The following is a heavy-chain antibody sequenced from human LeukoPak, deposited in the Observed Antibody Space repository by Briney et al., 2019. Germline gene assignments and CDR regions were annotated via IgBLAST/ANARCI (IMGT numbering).Heavy chain of an antibody. CDR1: GFTFSSYA. V-gene: IGHV3-23*01. J-gene: IGHJ4*02. CDR2: TSGSGGAT. Sequence: PGGSLRLSCAASGFTFSSYAMSWVRQATGKGLEWVSSTSGSGGATYYADSVKGRFTISRDNSRNMLYLQMNSLRAEDTAVHYCAKDRPNYFGTNGHYYRRDGDYWGQGTLVTVSS. D-gene: IGHD3-22*01. CDR3: AKDRPNYFGTNGHYYRRDGDY.